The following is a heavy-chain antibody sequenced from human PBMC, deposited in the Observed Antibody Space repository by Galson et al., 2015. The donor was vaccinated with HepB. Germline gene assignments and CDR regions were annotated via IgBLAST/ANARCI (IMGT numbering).Heavy chain of an antibody. D-gene: IGHD2-2*01. CDR1: GYSFTNYW. CDR2: IYPGDSDT. CDR3: ARHMSRWATENIVVVPAALDY. J-gene: IGHJ4*02. Sequence: QSGAEVKKPGESLKISCKGSGYSFTNYWVGWVRQMPGKGLEWMGIIYPGDSDTRYSPSFQGQVTISADKSISTAYLQWSSLKASDTAMYYCARHMSRWATENIVVVPAALDYWGQGTLVTVSS. V-gene: IGHV5-51*01.